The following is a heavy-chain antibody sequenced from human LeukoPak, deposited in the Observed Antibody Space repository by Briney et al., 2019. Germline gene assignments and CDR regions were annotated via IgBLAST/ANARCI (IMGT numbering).Heavy chain of an antibody. CDR1: GASITSYY. J-gene: IGHJ6*02. Sequence: PSETLSLTCTVSGASITSYYWNWIRQPPGKGLEWIGSIYYSGSTYYNPSLKSRVTISVDTSKNQFSLKLSSVTAADTAVYYCARTIAVAGRPDYYYYGMDVWGQGTTVTVSS. CDR2: IYYSGST. D-gene: IGHD6-19*01. CDR3: ARTIAVAGRPDYYYYGMDV. V-gene: IGHV4-59*05.